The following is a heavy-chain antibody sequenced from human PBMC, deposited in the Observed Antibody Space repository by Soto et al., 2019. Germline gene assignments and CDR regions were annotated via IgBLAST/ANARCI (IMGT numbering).Heavy chain of an antibody. CDR3: GRYCTNTKCRGGYYLDL. J-gene: IGHJ5*02. CDR2: IILALGTP. CDR1: GDRFTNYA. D-gene: IGHD2-8*01. Sequence: QVLLVQSGAEMKQPGSSVSVSCRASGDRFTNYAFTWVRQAPGQGPEWLGGIILALGTPHYSQRFQGRLTITADASSSTVYMELGSLRLDDTAVYYCGRYCTNTKCRGGYYLDLWGQGTLLTVSS. V-gene: IGHV1-69*01.